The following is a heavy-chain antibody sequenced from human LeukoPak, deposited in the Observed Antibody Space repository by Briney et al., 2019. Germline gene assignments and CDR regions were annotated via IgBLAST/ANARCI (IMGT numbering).Heavy chain of an antibody. CDR2: ISSSSYI. J-gene: IGHJ3*02. D-gene: IGHD3-22*01. CDR3: ARDLGNPGYDSSGDGAFDI. CDR1: GFTFSSYS. V-gene: IGHV3-21*01. Sequence: GGSLRLSCAASGFTFSSYSMNWVRQAPGKGLEWVSSISSSSYIYYADSVKGRFTISRDNAKNSLYLQMNSLRAEDTAVYYCARDLGNPGYDSSGDGAFDIWGQGTMVTVSS.